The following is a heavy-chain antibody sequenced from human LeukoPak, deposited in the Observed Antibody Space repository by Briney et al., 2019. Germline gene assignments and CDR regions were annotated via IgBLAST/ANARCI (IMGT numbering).Heavy chain of an antibody. CDR1: GYTSTSYY. Sequence: GASVKVSCKASGYTSTSYYMHWVRQAPGQGLEWMGIINPSGGSTSYAQKFQGRVTMTRDTSTSTVYMELNSLRSEDTAVYYCARDGYYDSSGYYYGWFDPGAREPWSPSPQ. V-gene: IGHV1-46*01. D-gene: IGHD3-22*01. J-gene: IGHJ5*02. CDR2: INPSGGST. CDR3: ARDGYYDSSGYYYGWFDP.